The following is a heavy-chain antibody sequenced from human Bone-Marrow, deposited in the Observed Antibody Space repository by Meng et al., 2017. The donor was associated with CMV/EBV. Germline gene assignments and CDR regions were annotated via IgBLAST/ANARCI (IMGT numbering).Heavy chain of an antibody. CDR1: GFTFSTYG. CDR2: ITGSSSYT. V-gene: IGHV3-21*01. D-gene: IGHD5-12*01. Sequence: SLRLSCAASGFTFSTYGMNWVRQAPGKGLEWVSSITGSSSYTYYADSVKGRFVISRDNAKNSLYLQMSSLRAEDTAVYYCARGGYPRAWGQGTLVTVSS. CDR3: ARGGYPRA. J-gene: IGHJ5*02.